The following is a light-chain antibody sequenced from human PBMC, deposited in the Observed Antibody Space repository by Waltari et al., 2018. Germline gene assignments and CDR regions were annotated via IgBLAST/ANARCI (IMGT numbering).Light chain of an antibody. V-gene: IGLV2-14*03. CDR3: SSYTSISTFYV. CDR1: SSDVGGYPY. CDR2: YVN. Sequence: QSALTQPASVSGSPGQSITTPCTGTSSDVGGYPYVSWYQHHPGKAPKLMIHYVNKRPSGVSNRFSGSKSGNTASLTISGLQAEDEADYYCSSYTSISTFYVFGTGTKVTVL. J-gene: IGLJ1*01.